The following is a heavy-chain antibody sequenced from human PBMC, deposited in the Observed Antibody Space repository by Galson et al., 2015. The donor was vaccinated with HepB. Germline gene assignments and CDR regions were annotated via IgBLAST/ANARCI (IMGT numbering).Heavy chain of an antibody. D-gene: IGHD3-16*02. Sequence: SVKVSCKASGGTFSSYAISWVRQAPGQGLEWMGGIIPVFGTANYAQKFQGRVTITADESTSTAYMELSSLRSEDTAVYYCAGMGDYDYIWGSYRYTSDYWGQGTLVTVSS. V-gene: IGHV1-69*13. CDR2: IIPVFGTA. J-gene: IGHJ4*02. CDR1: GGTFSSYA. CDR3: AGMGDYDYIWGSYRYTSDY.